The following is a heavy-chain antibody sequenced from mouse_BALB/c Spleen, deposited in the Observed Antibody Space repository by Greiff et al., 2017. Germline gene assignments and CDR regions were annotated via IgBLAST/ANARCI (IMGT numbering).Heavy chain of an antibody. D-gene: IGHD2-4*01. Sequence: VQLQQSGAELVKPGASVKLSCTASGFYIKDTYMHWVKQRPEQGLEWIGRIDPANGNNKYDPKFQGKATITADTSSNTAYLQLSSLTSEDTAVYYCAHYYDPFAYWGQGTLGTVSA. J-gene: IGHJ3*01. CDR2: IDPANGNN. V-gene: IGHV14-3*02. CDR1: GFYIKDTY. CDR3: AHYYDPFAY.